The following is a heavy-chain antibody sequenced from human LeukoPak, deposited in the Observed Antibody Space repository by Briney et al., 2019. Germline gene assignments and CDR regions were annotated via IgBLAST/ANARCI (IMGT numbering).Heavy chain of an antibody. V-gene: IGHV3-23*01. Sequence: GGSLRLSCAASGFTFSNYAMTWVRQAPGKGLEWVSTISTTVGSTFYSDSVRGRFTISRDNSKNTLYLQMNSLRADDTAVYYCAKDYGSSWYYLFDPWGQGTLVTVSS. CDR3: AKDYGSSWYYLFDP. D-gene: IGHD6-13*01. CDR1: GFTFSNYA. CDR2: ISTTVGST. J-gene: IGHJ5*02.